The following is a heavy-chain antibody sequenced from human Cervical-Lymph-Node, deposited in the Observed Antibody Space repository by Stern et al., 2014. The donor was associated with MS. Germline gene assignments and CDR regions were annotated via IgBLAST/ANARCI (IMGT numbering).Heavy chain of an antibody. CDR1: GYTFTGYY. CDR3: ARSPGGCSGDTCYSRWFDP. V-gene: IGHV1-2*06. Sequence: VQLVESGAEVKMPGASVKVSCKASGYTFTGYYIHWVRQAPGQGLEWMGRINPSSGGTDSAQKLQGRVTMTRDTSISTAYMELSRLRSDDTAVYFCARSPGGCSGDTCYSRWFDPWGQGSLVTVSS. J-gene: IGHJ5*02. D-gene: IGHD2-15*01. CDR2: INPSSGGT.